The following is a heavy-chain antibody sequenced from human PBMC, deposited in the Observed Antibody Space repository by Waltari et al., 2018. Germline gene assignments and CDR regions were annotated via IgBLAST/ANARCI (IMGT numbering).Heavy chain of an antibody. D-gene: IGHD1-26*01. CDR3: ASAIRSSIDY. CDR2: IRYDGSNK. Sequence: QVQLVASGGGVVQPGGSLRLSCAASGFTFSSYGMHWVSQAPGKGLEWVAFIRYDGSNKYYADSVKGRFTISRDNSKNTLYLQMNSLRAEDTAVYYCASAIRSSIDYWGQGTLVTVSS. V-gene: IGHV3-30*02. CDR1: GFTFSSYG. J-gene: IGHJ4*02.